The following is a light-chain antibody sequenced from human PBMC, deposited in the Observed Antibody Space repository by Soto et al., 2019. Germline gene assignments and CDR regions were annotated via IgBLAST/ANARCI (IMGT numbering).Light chain of an antibody. Sequence: EIVLTQSPDTLSLSPGEGATLSCRASQSVYSNYLAWYQQKPGQAPRLLIYGPSTRATGTPARFSGSGSGTDFTLTISRLEPEDFAVYYCQQYGSAPREITFGQGTRLEIK. CDR3: QQYGSAPREIT. V-gene: IGKV3-20*01. CDR1: QSVYSNY. CDR2: GPS. J-gene: IGKJ5*01.